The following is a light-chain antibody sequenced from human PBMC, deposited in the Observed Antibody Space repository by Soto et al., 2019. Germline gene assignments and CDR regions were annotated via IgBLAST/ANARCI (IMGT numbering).Light chain of an antibody. CDR3: QQYNSYPYT. Sequence: DIPMTQSPSTLSASVGDSVTITCRASQSINSWLAWYQQKPGKAPNLLIYEASNLLSGVPSRFSGSGSGTEFTFTISSLQPDDFATYYCQQYNSYPYTFGQGSKLEIK. CDR1: QSINSW. CDR2: EAS. V-gene: IGKV1-5*03. J-gene: IGKJ2*01.